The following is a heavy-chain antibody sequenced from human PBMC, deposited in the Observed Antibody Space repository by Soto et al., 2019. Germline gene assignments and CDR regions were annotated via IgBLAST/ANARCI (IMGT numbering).Heavy chain of an antibody. CDR3: ARGSYNWNDVEYFDY. Sequence: GASVKVSCKASGYTFTSYGISWVRQAPGQGLEWMGWISAYNGNTNYAQKLQGRVTMTTDTSTSTAYMELRSLRSDDTAVYYCARGSYNWNDVEYFDYWGQGTLVTVSS. V-gene: IGHV1-18*04. D-gene: IGHD1-20*01. CDR2: ISAYNGNT. J-gene: IGHJ4*02. CDR1: GYTFTSYG.